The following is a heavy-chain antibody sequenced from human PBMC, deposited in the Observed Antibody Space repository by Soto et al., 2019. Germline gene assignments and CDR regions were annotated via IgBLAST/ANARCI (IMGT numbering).Heavy chain of an antibody. D-gene: IGHD6-19*01. V-gene: IGHV3-73*01. J-gene: IGHJ4*02. Sequence: EVQLVESGGGLVQPGGSLKLSCATSGFTFSDSTIHWVRRASGKGLEWVGRIRSKANSYTTEYAASVKGKFTTSSDDTKTTAYLQMNSLKTEDTAVYFCTSFRHAVAGTENFDYWGQGTLVTVSS. CDR1: GFTFSDST. CDR3: TSFRHAVAGTENFDY. CDR2: IRSKANSYTT.